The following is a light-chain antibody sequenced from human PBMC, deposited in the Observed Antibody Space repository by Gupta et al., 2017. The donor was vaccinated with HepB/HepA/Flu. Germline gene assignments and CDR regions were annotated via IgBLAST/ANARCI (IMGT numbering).Light chain of an antibody. V-gene: IGLV1-47*01. CDR3: AGWDDSLSGVV. CDR1: NSNIGSNY. CDR2: RNN. J-gene: IGLJ2*01. Sequence: QSVLTQPHSASGTPGQRVTISCSGSNSNIGSNYAFWYQQPPGTAPKLLVYRNNPRPSGVPDRFSGSKSGTSASLAISGLRSEDEADYYCAGWDDSLSGVVFGGGTKLTVL.